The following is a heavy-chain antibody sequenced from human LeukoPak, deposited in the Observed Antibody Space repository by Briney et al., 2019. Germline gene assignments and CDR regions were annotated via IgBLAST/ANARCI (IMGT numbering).Heavy chain of an antibody. D-gene: IGHD4-17*01. V-gene: IGHV1-3*01. Sequence: ASVKVSCKASGYTFTSYAMHWVRQAPGQRLEWMRWINAGNGNTKYSQKFQGRVTITRDTSASTAYMELSSLRSEDTAVYYCARVGSTVTTADAFDIWGQGTMVTVSS. J-gene: IGHJ3*02. CDR3: ARVGSTVTTADAFDI. CDR2: INAGNGNT. CDR1: GYTFTSYA.